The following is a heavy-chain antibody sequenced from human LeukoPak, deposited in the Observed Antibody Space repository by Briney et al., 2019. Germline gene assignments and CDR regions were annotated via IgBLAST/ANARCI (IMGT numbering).Heavy chain of an antibody. CDR2: ISSGGSTI. V-gene: IGHV3-11*01. CDR1: GFTFNDYY. CDR3: ARLFVGRHRVNDF. J-gene: IGHJ4*02. Sequence: GGSLRLSCAASGFTFNDYYISWIRQAPGQGLEWVSYISSGGSTIYYADSVKGRFTISRDNAKNSLFLQMNSLRAEDTAVYYCARLFVGRHRVNDFWGQGTLVTVSS. D-gene: IGHD3/OR15-3a*01.